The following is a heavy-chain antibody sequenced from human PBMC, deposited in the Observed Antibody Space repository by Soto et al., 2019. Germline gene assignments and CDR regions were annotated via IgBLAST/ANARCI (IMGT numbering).Heavy chain of an antibody. V-gene: IGHV4-31*03. CDR3: ARDSRIAVAAEAYYYYYYGMDV. CDR1: GGSISSGGYY. Sequence: SLTCTVSGGSISSGGYYWSWIRQHPGKGLEWIGYIYYSGSTYYNPSLKSRVTISVDTSKNQFSLKLSSVTAADTAVYYCARDSRIAVAAEAYYYYYYGMDVWGQGTTATVSS. CDR2: IYYSGST. D-gene: IGHD6-19*01. J-gene: IGHJ6*02.